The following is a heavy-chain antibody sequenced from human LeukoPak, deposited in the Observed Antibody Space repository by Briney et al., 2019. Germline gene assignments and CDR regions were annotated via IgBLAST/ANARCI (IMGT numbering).Heavy chain of an antibody. D-gene: IGHD3-16*02. V-gene: IGHV3-30*18. CDR1: GFTFSSYG. CDR3: AKASDYVWGSYR. J-gene: IGHJ4*02. Sequence: GGSLRLPCAASGFTFSSYGMRWVRQAPGKGLEWVAVISYDGSNKYYADSVKGRFTISRDNSKNTLYLQMNSLRAEDTAVYYCAKASDYVWGSYRWGQGTLVTVSS. CDR2: ISYDGSNK.